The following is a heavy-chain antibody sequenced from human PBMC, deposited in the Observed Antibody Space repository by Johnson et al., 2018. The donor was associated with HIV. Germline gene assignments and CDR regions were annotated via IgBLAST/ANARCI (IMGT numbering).Heavy chain of an antibody. CDR2: INWNGDKR. CDR1: GFTFDDYG. D-gene: IGHD2-15*01. J-gene: IGHJ3*02. Sequence: EVQLVESGGSVIRPGGSLRLSCAASGFTFDDYGMSWFRQAPGKGLEWVSGINWNGDKRGYADSVKGRFTISTDNAKNSLFLQRHGLRAEDTALYYCARDVVVVGKRTACDIWGQGTMVTVSS. V-gene: IGHV3-20*04. CDR3: ARDVVVVGKRTACDI.